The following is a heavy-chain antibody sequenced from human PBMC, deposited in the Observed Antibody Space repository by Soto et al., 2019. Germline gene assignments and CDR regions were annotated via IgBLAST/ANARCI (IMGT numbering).Heavy chain of an antibody. D-gene: IGHD3-16*01. CDR2: ISHSGST. J-gene: IGHJ6*02. CDR3: ARFGGYGAPWGYYYGMDV. V-gene: IGHV4-34*01. Sequence: LEILSLTCAVYGGSFSGYCWSWIRQPPGKGLEWIGEISHSGSTNYNPSLKSRVTISVDTSKNQFSLKLSSVTAADTAVYYCARFGGYGAPWGYYYGMDVWGQGTTVTVSS. CDR1: GGSFSGYC.